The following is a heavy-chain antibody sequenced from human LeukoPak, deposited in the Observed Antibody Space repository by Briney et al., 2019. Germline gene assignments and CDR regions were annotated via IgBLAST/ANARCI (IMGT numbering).Heavy chain of an antibody. Sequence: GASVKVSCKASGYTFTGYYMHWVRQAPGQGLEWMGWINPNSGGTNYAQKFQGRVTMTRDTSISTAYMELSRLRSDDTAVYYCARDFRYYYDSSGYFPLDYWGQGTLVTVSS. CDR3: ARDFRYYYDSSGYFPLDY. D-gene: IGHD3-22*01. J-gene: IGHJ4*02. CDR2: INPNSGGT. V-gene: IGHV1-2*02. CDR1: GYTFTGYY.